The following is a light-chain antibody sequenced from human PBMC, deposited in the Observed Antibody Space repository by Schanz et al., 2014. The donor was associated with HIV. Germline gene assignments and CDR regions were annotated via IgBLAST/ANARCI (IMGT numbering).Light chain of an antibody. J-gene: IGKJ3*01. V-gene: IGKV1-5*03. CDR1: QSISSW. CDR2: EAS. Sequence: DIQMTQSPSTLSASVGDRVTITCRASQSISSWLAWYQQKPGKAPELLIYEASTLKSGVPLRFTGSGSGTEFALSISSLQPEDFATYYCQQTYSTRLFTFGPGTIVDFK. CDR3: QQTYSTRLFT.